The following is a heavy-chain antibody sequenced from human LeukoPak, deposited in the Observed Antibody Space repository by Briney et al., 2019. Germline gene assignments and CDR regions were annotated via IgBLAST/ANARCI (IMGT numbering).Heavy chain of an antibody. D-gene: IGHD3-22*01. V-gene: IGHV4-4*07. CDR2: IYTSGST. J-gene: IGHJ4*02. CDR1: GGSISSYY. Sequence: SETLSLTCTVSGGSISSYYWSWIRQPAGKGLECIGRIYTSGSTNYSPSLKSRVTMSVDTSKNQFSLKLSSVTAADTAVYYCARDIVHTYYYDSSGYSSDSWGQGTLVTVSS. CDR3: ARDIVHTYYYDSSGYSSDS.